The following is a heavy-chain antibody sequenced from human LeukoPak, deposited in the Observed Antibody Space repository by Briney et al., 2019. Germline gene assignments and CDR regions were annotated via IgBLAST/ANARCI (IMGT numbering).Heavy chain of an antibody. CDR3: TTEEGSYYYDSSGYRFDY. CDR2: IKSKTDGGTT. Sequence: GGSLRLSCAASGFTFSNAWMSWVRQAPGKGLDWVGRIKSKTDGGTTDYAAPVKGRFTISRDDSKNTLYLQMNSLKTEDTAVYYCTTEEGSYYYDSSGYRFDYWGQGTLVTVSS. V-gene: IGHV3-15*01. CDR1: GFTFSNAW. J-gene: IGHJ4*02. D-gene: IGHD3-22*01.